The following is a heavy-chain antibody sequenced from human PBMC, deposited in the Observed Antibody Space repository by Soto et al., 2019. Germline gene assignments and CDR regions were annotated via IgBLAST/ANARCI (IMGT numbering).Heavy chain of an antibody. V-gene: IGHV4-31*03. CDR1: GGSISSGGYY. CDR2: IYYSGST. D-gene: IGHD2-15*01. J-gene: IGHJ4*02. CDR3: ARSNLVVVAATSSRTFDY. Sequence: SETLSLTCTVSGGSISSGGYYWSWIRQHPGKGLEWIGYIYYSGSTYYNPSLKSRVTISVDTSKNQFSLKLSSVTAADTAVYYCARSNLVVVAATSSRTFDYWGQGTLVTVSS.